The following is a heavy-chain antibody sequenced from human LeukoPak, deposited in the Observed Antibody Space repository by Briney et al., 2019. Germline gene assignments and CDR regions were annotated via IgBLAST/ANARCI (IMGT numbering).Heavy chain of an antibody. CDR3: TRLKYYYYYMDV. Sequence: GGSLRLSCAASGFTFSSYAMSWVRQAPGKGLEWVSAISGSGGSTYYADSVKGRFTISRDNSKNTLYLQMNSLRAEDTAVYYCTRLKYYYYYMDVWGKGTTVTVSS. CDR1: GFTFSSYA. CDR2: ISGSGGST. V-gene: IGHV3-23*01. J-gene: IGHJ6*03. D-gene: IGHD2-21*02.